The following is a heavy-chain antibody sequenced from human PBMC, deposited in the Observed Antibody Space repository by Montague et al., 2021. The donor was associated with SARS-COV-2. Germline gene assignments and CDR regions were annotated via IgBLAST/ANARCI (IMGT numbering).Heavy chain of an antibody. CDR3: AKVKHVDYDFWSGYRGGYYDY. V-gene: IGHV3-23*03. D-gene: IGHD3-3*01. CDR2: IYSGGSST. J-gene: IGHJ4*02. CDR1: GFTFSRYA. Sequence: SLRLSCAASGFTFSRYAMSWVRQAPGKGLEWVSVIYSGGSSTYYADSVKGRFTISRDNSKNTLYLQMNSLRAEDTAVYYCAKVKHVDYDFWSGYRGGYYDYWGQGTLVTVSS.